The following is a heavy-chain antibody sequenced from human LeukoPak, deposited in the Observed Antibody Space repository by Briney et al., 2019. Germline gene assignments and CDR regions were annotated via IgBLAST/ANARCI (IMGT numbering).Heavy chain of an antibody. CDR3: ARDILWELPPDY. D-gene: IGHD1-26*01. Sequence: WASVKVSCKASGYTFTSYGISWVRQAPGQGLEWMGWISAYNGNTNYAQKLQGRVTMTTDTSTSTAHMELRSLRSDDTAVYYCARDILWELPPDYWGQGTLVTVSS. J-gene: IGHJ4*02. CDR1: GYTFTSYG. CDR2: ISAYNGNT. V-gene: IGHV1-18*01.